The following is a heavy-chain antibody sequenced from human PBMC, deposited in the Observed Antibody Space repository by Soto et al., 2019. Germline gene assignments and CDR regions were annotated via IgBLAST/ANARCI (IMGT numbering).Heavy chain of an antibody. CDR2: MNPNSGNT. J-gene: IGHJ4*02. V-gene: IGHV1-8*01. D-gene: IGHD2-2*01. Sequence: GASVKVSCKASGYTFTSYDINWVRQATGQGLEWMGWMNPNSGNTGYAQKFQGRVTMTRNTSISTAYMELSSLRSEDTAVYYCARGRAGYCSSTSCYYDYWGQGTLVTVSS. CDR3: ARGRAGYCSSTSCYYDY. CDR1: GYTFTSYD.